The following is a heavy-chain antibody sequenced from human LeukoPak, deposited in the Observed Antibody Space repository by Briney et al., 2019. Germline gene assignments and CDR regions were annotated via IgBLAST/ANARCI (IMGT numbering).Heavy chain of an antibody. CDR2: SSSSGTTI. D-gene: IGHD2-2*01. V-gene: IGHV3-48*03. J-gene: IGHJ4*02. Sequence: GGSLRLSCAASGFTFSSYEMNWVRQAPGKGLEWVSYSSSSGTTIYYAESVKGRFTISRDNAKDSLHLQMNSLRAEDTAVYYCASQDVFRYHDYWGQGTLVTVSS. CDR1: GFTFSSYE. CDR3: ASQDVFRYHDY.